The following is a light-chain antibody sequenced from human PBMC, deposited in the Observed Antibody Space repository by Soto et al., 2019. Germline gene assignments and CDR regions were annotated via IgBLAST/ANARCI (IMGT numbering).Light chain of an antibody. V-gene: IGLV1-47*01. J-gene: IGLJ1*01. Sequence: QSVLTHPPSASWAPGHRVTFSCSGSKSDIGSNYVFWYQQLPGMAPKLLIYRNSQRPSGVPDRFSGSKSGTSASLAISGLRSEDEADYYCTSWHDSLNGNVFGTGTNVTVL. CDR2: RNS. CDR1: KSDIGSNY. CDR3: TSWHDSLNGNV.